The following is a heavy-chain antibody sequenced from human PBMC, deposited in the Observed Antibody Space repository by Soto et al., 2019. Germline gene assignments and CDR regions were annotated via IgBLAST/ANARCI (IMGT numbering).Heavy chain of an antibody. CDR3: AKYWLVKGYYYYGMDV. J-gene: IGHJ6*02. D-gene: IGHD6-19*01. CDR2: ISGSGGST. Sequence: AGGSLRLSCAASGFTFSSYAMSWVRQAPGKGLEWVSAISGSGGSTYYADSVKGRFTISRDNSKNTLYLQMNSLRAEDTAVYYCAKYWLVKGYYYYGMDVWGQGTTVTVSS. CDR1: GFTFSSYA. V-gene: IGHV3-23*01.